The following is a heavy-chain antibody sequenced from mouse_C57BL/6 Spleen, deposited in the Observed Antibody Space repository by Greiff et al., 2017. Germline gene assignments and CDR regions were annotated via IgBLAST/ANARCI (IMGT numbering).Heavy chain of an antibody. D-gene: IGHD2-3*01. CDR1: GYTFTDYE. Sequence: VQLQESGAELVRPGASVTLSCKASGYTFTDYEMHWVKPTPVHGLDWIGAIAPETGGTAFNQKFKGQAILTADKSSSTAYMELRSLTSEDSAVYYCTRGLYDPYYLDYWGQGTTLTVSS. CDR2: IAPETGGT. V-gene: IGHV1-15*01. CDR3: TRGLYDPYYLDY. J-gene: IGHJ2*01.